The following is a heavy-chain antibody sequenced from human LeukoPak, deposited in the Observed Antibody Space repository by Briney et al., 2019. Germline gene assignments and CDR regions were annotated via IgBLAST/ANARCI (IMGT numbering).Heavy chain of an antibody. J-gene: IGHJ4*02. V-gene: IGHV4-39*01. D-gene: IGHD4/OR15-4a*01. Sequence: SETLSLTCTVSGGSISSSSYYWGWIRQPPGKGLEGIGSIYYSGSTYYNPSLKSRVIISVDTSKNQFSLKLSSVTAADTAVYYCASQEGLWTGDYWGQGTLVTVSS. CDR1: GGSISSSSYY. CDR2: IYYSGST. CDR3: ASQEGLWTGDY.